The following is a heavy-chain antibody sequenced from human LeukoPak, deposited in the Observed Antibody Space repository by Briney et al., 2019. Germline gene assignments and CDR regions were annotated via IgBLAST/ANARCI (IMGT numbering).Heavy chain of an antibody. CDR2: ISAYNGNT. V-gene: IGHV1-18*04. D-gene: IGHD3-10*01. CDR1: GYTFTSYY. Sequence: GASVKVSCKASGYTFTSYYMHWVRQAPGQGLEWMGWISAYNGNTNYAQKLQGRVTMTTDTSTSTAYMELRSLRSDDTAVYYCARAWTMVRGVIGWFDPWGQGTLVTVSS. CDR3: ARAWTMVRGVIGWFDP. J-gene: IGHJ5*02.